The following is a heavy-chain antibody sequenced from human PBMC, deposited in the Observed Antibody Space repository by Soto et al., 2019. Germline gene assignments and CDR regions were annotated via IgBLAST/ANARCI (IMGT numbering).Heavy chain of an antibody. CDR1: GFTFSSYA. Sequence: EVQLLESGGGLVQPGGSLRLSCAASGFTFSSYAMSWVRQAPGKGLEWVSAISGSGCSTYYADSVKGRFTISRDNSKNTLYLQMHSLRAEDTAVLYCAEDEEGGYSYGSQVYWGQGTLVTVSS. CDR3: AEDEEGGYSYGSQVY. CDR2: ISGSGCST. D-gene: IGHD5-18*01. J-gene: IGHJ4*02. V-gene: IGHV3-23*01.